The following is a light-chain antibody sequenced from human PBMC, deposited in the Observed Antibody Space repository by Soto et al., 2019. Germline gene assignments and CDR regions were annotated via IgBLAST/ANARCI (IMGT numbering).Light chain of an antibody. J-gene: IGLJ1*01. CDR1: RCDIGNYNF. V-gene: IGLV2-14*03. Sequence: QSVLAQPASVSGSPGQSITISCTGTRCDIGNYNFVSWYQHHPGKAPKLIIYDVGSPHSGVSNRFSGSKSGNPASLAIPELQAEDGVNFFCSSYTGDPPLFYVSGPGTRVTVL. CDR2: DVG. CDR3: SSYTGDPPLFYV.